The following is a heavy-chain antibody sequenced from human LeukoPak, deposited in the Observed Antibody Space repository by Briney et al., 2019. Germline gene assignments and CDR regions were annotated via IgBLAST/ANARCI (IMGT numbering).Heavy chain of an antibody. V-gene: IGHV3-33*01. J-gene: IGHJ3*02. CDR1: GFTFSSYG. CDR2: IWYDGSNK. Sequence: PGGSLRLSCAASGFTFSSYGMHWVRQAPGKGVEWVAVIWYDGSNKYYADSVKGRFTISRDNSKNTLYLQMNSLRAEDTAVYYCARAGGSIAVAGHDAFDIWGQGTMVTVSS. CDR3: ARAGGSIAVAGHDAFDI. D-gene: IGHD6-19*01.